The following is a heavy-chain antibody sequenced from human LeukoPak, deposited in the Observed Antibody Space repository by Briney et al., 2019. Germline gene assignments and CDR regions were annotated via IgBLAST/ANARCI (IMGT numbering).Heavy chain of an antibody. J-gene: IGHJ4*02. CDR2: ISWDGGRT. CDR1: RFTFDDYA. Sequence: PGGSLRLSCAASRFTFDDYAMHWVRQAPGKGLEWVSVISWDGGRTYYADSVKGRFTISRDNAKNSLYLQMNSLRAEDTAVYYCARSGPIDYWGQGTLVTVSS. D-gene: IGHD6-25*01. V-gene: IGHV3-43D*03. CDR3: ARSGPIDY.